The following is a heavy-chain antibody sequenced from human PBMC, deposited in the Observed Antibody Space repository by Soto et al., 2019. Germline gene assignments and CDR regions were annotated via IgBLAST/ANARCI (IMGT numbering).Heavy chain of an antibody. CDR1: GFSLSTSGMC. D-gene: IGHD3-3*01. V-gene: IGHV2-70*01. Sequence: SGPTLVNPTQTLTLTCTFSGFSLSTSGMCVSWIRQPPGKALEWLALIDWDDDKYYSTSLKTRLTISKDTSKNQVVLTMTNMDPVDTATYYCARIVRFLEAGYYYYGMDVWGQGTTVTVS. J-gene: IGHJ6*02. CDR3: ARIVRFLEAGYYYYGMDV. CDR2: IDWDDDK.